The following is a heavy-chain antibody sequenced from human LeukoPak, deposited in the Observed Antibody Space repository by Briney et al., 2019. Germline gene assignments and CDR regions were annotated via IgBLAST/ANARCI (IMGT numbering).Heavy chain of an antibody. D-gene: IGHD5-24*01. CDR3: ARDLQRWLQLFGY. Sequence: SVKVSCKASGGTFSSYAISWVRQAPGQGLEWMGRIIPILGIANYAQKFQGRVTITADKSTSTAYMELSSLRSEDTAVYYCARDLQRWLQLFGYWGQGTLVTVSS. CDR1: GGTFSSYA. CDR2: IIPILGIA. J-gene: IGHJ4*02. V-gene: IGHV1-69*04.